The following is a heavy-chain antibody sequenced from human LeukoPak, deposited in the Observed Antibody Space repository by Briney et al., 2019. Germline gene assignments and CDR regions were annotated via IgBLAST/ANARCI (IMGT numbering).Heavy chain of an antibody. CDR1: GFTFSSYA. CDR2: ISGSGGST. V-gene: IGHV3-23*01. J-gene: IGHJ5*02. Sequence: PGGSLRLFCAASGFTFSSYAMSWVRQAPGKGLEWVSAISGSGGSTYYADSVKGRFTISRDNSKNTLYLQMNSLRAEDTAVYYCAKALSGDYEHWFDPWGQGTLVTVSS. CDR3: AKALSGDYEHWFDP. D-gene: IGHD4-17*01.